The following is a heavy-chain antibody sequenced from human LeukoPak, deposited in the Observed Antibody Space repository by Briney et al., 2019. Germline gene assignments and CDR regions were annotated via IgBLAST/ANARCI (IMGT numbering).Heavy chain of an antibody. CDR3: AREVRYCSGGSCYSYFDY. D-gene: IGHD2-15*01. J-gene: IGHJ4*02. Sequence: SETLSLTCTVSGGSISSYYWSWLRQPPGKGLEWIGHIYYSGSTNYNASLTNRVTISVDTSKNQFSLKLSSVTAAGTAVYYCAREVRYCSGGSCYSYFDYRGQGTLVTVSS. V-gene: IGHV4-59*01. CDR1: GGSISSYY. CDR2: IYYSGST.